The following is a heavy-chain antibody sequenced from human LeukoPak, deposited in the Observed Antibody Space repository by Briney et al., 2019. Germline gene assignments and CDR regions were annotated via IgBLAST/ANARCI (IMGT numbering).Heavy chain of an antibody. CDR2: INHSGST. J-gene: IGHJ4*02. V-gene: IGHV4-34*01. CDR1: GGSLSGYY. Sequence: SETLFLTCAVYGGSLSGYYWSWIRQPPGKGLEWIGEINHSGSTNYNPSLKSRVTISVDTSKNQFSLKLSSVTAADTAVYYCASGQDYGDYTPFDYWGQGTLVTVSS. CDR3: ASGQDYGDYTPFDY. D-gene: IGHD4-17*01.